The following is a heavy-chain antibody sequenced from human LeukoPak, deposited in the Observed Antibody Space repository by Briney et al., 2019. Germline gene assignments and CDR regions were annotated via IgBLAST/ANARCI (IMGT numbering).Heavy chain of an antibody. CDR1: GFTFSSYS. J-gene: IGHJ6*02. Sequence: GGSLRLSCAAPGFTFSSYSMTWVRQAPGKGLDWVSFISSSSSYIYYADSVKGRFTISRDNAKNSLCLQMNSLRAEDTAVYYCATEVVPGRKYYYGMDVWGQGTTVTVSS. D-gene: IGHD2-2*01. V-gene: IGHV3-21*01. CDR3: ATEVVPGRKYYYGMDV. CDR2: ISSSSSYI.